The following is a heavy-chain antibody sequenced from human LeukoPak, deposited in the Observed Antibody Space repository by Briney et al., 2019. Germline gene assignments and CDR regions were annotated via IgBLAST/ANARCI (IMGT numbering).Heavy chain of an antibody. Sequence: WGSLILSCVVSGITFSSYEMNWVRQAPGKGLEWVSYISASGSTIYYADSVKGRFTISRDNAKNSLYLQMNGLRAEDTAIYYCASPQWLAFWGQGTLVTVSS. CDR2: ISASGSTI. CDR3: ASPQWLAF. D-gene: IGHD6-19*01. J-gene: IGHJ4*02. V-gene: IGHV3-48*03. CDR1: GITFSSYE.